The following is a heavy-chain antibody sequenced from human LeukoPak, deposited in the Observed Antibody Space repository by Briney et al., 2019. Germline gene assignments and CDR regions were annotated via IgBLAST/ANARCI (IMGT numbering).Heavy chain of an antibody. CDR3: SRGYSSSRPNAIDY. J-gene: IGHJ4*02. V-gene: IGHV3-73*01. CDR2: IRSKGNSYAT. D-gene: IGHD6-13*01. Sequence: PGGSLKLSCAASGFTFSGSPMHWVRQASGKGLEWVGRIRSKGNSYATAYAASVKGRFTISRDDSKNTAYLQMNSLKTEDTAVYYCSRGYSSSRPNAIDYWGQGTLVTVSS. CDR1: GFTFSGSP.